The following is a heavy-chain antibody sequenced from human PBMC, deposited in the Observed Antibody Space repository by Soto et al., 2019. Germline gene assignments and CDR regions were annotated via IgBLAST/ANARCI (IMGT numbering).Heavy chain of an antibody. J-gene: IGHJ6*02. Sequence: SETLSITCTGSSGSISSNFYYWGWIRQSPGKGLEWIGSIYYSGRTFYNPSLKSRVTISVDTSKNQFSLWLSSVTAADTAVYYCARHETFGSLYYYYGMDVWGQGTTVT. CDR2: IYYSGRT. D-gene: IGHD3-10*01. V-gene: IGHV4-39*01. CDR1: SGSISSNFYY. CDR3: ARHETFGSLYYYYGMDV.